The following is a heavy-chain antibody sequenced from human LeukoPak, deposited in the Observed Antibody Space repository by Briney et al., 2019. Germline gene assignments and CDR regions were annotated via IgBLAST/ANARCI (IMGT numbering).Heavy chain of an antibody. D-gene: IGHD2-2*01. CDR3: ARDVPQTYYYYYYGMDV. Sequence: PGRSLRLSCAASGFTFSSYGMHWVRQAPGKGLEWVAVIWYDGSNKYYADSVKGRFTISRDNSKNTLYLQMNSLRAEDTAVYYCARDVPQTYYYYYYGMDVWGQGTTVTVSS. J-gene: IGHJ6*02. CDR2: IWYDGSNK. CDR1: GFTFSSYG. V-gene: IGHV3-33*01.